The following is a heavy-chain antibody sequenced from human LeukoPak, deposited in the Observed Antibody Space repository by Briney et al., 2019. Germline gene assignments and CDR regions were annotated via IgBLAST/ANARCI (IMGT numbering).Heavy chain of an antibody. Sequence: GGSLRLSCAASGFTFSSYEMNWVRQAPGKGLEWVSYISSSGSTIYYADSVMGRFTISRDNAKNSLYLQMNSLRAEDTAVYYCARFCGGDCYFRQDAFDIWGQGTMVTVSS. D-gene: IGHD2-21*02. CDR2: ISSSGSTI. J-gene: IGHJ3*02. V-gene: IGHV3-48*03. CDR1: GFTFSSYE. CDR3: ARFCGGDCYFRQDAFDI.